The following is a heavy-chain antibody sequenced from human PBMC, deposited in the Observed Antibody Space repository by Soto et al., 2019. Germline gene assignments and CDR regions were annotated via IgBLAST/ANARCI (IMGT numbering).Heavy chain of an antibody. Sequence: GESLKISCEGSGYSFTNNWIGWVRQMPGKGLEWMGIIYPGDSDTRYSPSFQGQVTISADKPISTAYLQWSSLKASDTAMYYCARVPDYFDYWGQGTLVTVSS. J-gene: IGHJ4*02. V-gene: IGHV5-51*04. CDR1: GYSFTNNW. CDR2: IYPGDSDT. CDR3: ARVPDYFDY.